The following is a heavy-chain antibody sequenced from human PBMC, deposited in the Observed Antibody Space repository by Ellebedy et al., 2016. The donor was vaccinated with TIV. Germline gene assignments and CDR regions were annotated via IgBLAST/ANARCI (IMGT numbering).Heavy chain of an antibody. CDR1: GGAFSSYA. D-gene: IGHD1-26*01. Sequence: ASVKVSCKASGGAFSSYAISWVRQAPGQGLEWMGRIIPILGIANYAQKFQGRVTITADKSTSTAYMELSSLRSEDTAVYYCARDGYLVGAVRYFDYWGQGTLVTVSS. J-gene: IGHJ4*02. CDR2: IIPILGIA. V-gene: IGHV1-69*04. CDR3: ARDGYLVGAVRYFDY.